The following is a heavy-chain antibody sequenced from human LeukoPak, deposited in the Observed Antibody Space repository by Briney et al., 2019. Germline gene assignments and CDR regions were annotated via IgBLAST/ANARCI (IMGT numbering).Heavy chain of an antibody. Sequence: ASVKVSCKASGYTFTSYYMHWVRQAPGQGLEWMGWINPNSGGTNYAQKFQGRVTMTRDTSISTAYMELSRLRSDDTAVYYCARDRATMVRGVIGYWGQGTLVTVSS. CDR2: INPNSGGT. V-gene: IGHV1-2*02. D-gene: IGHD3-10*01. CDR3: ARDRATMVRGVIGY. CDR1: GYTFTSYY. J-gene: IGHJ4*02.